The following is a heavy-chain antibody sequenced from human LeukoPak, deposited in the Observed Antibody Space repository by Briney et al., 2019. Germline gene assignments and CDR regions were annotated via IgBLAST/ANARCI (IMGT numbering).Heavy chain of an antibody. D-gene: IGHD2-2*01. V-gene: IGHV1-69*13. CDR1: GYTFTSYG. CDR3: ARDQLRGPQHRYCSSTSCYRGGGAPDAFDI. CDR2: IIPIFGTA. J-gene: IGHJ3*02. Sequence: WASVKVSCKASGYTFTSYGISWVRQAPGQGLEWMGGIIPIFGTANYTQKFQGRATITADEPTSTAYMELSSLRSEDTAVYYCARDQLRGPQHRYCSSTSCYRGGGAPDAFDIWGQGTMVTVSS.